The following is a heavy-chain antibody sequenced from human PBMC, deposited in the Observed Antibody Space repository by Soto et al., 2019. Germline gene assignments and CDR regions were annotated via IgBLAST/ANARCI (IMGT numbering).Heavy chain of an antibody. D-gene: IGHD3-9*01. CDR3: ARQSESTGYFYGWFDP. J-gene: IGHJ5*02. Sequence: QVQLQESGPGLVRPSQTLSLTCTVSGGSINSRGYYWTWIRQHPGKGLEWIGNIYYSGSIHFKPSLKSRLTMLVDTSENQFSLKLTSVTAADTAVYYCARQSESTGYFYGWFDPWGQGTLVTVSS. CDR1: GGSINSRGYY. CDR2: IYYSGSI. V-gene: IGHV4-31*03.